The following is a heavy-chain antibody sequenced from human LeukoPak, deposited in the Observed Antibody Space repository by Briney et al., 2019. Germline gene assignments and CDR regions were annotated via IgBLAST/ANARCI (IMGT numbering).Heavy chain of an antibody. J-gene: IGHJ6*02. V-gene: IGHV1-69*10. CDR1: GYTFTNYG. D-gene: IGHD3-3*01. CDR3: ARDGRFLEWYPSYYGMDV. Sequence: PEKVSCKASGYTFTNYGISWVREDPGQGLEWMGGIIPILGIANDAQKFQGRVTITADKSTSTADMELSSLRSEDTAVYYCARDGRFLEWYPSYYGMDVWGQGTTVTVSS. CDR2: IIPILGIA.